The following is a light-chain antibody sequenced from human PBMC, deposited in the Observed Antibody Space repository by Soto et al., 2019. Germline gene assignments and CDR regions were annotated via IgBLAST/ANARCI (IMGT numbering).Light chain of an antibody. V-gene: IGLV3-21*04. CDR1: NIGSKS. CDR2: YDS. Sequence: SYELTQPPSVSVAPGKTARITCGENNIGSKSVHWYQQKPGQAPVLVIYYDSDRPSGIPERFSGSNSGNTATLTISRVEAGDEADYYCQVWDSSSDPPYVFGTGTKVTVL. CDR3: QVWDSSSDPPYV. J-gene: IGLJ1*01.